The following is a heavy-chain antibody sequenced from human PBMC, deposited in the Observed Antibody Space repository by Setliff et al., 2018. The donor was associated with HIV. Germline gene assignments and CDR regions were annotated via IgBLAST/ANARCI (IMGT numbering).Heavy chain of an antibody. CDR3: ARDDPIRKEVASGLDY. D-gene: IGHD3-10*01. J-gene: IGHJ4*02. CDR2: FDPEDGET. Sequence: ASVKVSCKVSGYTLTELSMHWVRQAPGKGLEWMGGFDPEDGETIYAQKFQGRVTMTTDTSTSTAYMEVRSLRYDDTAVYYCARDDPIRKEVASGLDYWGQGTLVTVSS. CDR1: GYTLTELS. V-gene: IGHV1-24*01.